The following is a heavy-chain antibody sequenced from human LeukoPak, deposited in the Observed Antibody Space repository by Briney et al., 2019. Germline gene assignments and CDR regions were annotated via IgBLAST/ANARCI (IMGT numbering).Heavy chain of an antibody. CDR1: GYTFTGYY. Sequence: AASVKVSCKASGYTFTGYYMHWVRQAPGQGLEWMGWINPNSGGTNYAQKFQGRVTMTRDTSISTAYMELSRLRSDDTAVYYCAKLVVPAAIRGGAFDIWGQGTMVTVSS. V-gene: IGHV1-2*02. CDR3: AKLVVPAAIRGGAFDI. CDR2: INPNSGGT. D-gene: IGHD2-2*01. J-gene: IGHJ3*02.